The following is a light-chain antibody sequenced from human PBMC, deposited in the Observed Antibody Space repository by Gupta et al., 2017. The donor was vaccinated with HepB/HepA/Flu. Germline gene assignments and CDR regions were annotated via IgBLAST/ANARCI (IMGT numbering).Light chain of an antibody. Sequence: DIQLTQSPSSLSASVGDRVMITCRASQTIRGCLNWYQQQPGKAPRLLIFATSHLHSGVPSTFSASGSETDYILTISDVQPDDFATYYCHQTYNSPGTFGGGTRLEIK. CDR2: ATS. CDR3: HQTYNSPGT. J-gene: IGKJ4*01. V-gene: IGKV1-39*01. CDR1: QTIRGC.